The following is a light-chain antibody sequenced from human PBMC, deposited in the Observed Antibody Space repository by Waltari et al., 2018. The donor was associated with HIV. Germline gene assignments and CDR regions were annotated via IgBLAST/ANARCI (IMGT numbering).Light chain of an antibody. V-gene: IGLV2-14*03. J-gene: IGLJ2*01. CDR3: STHTTSDTLI. Sequence: QSALTQPPSVSGSPGQSVTIFCTGTTSDFGCSNSVSWYQQYPGNVPMGIIDEVTSRPSGVPHRFAVSRSGNTACLTISGLQAEDEAVYYCSTHTTSDTLIFGGGTKLTV. CDR1: TSDFGCSNS. CDR2: EVT.